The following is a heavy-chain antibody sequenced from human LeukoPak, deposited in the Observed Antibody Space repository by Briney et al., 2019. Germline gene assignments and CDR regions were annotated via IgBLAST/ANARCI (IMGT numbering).Heavy chain of an antibody. Sequence: GGSLRLSCAASGFTFSSYGMHWVRQAPGKGLERVAVISYDGSNKYYADSVKGRFTISRDNSKNTLYLQMNSLRAEDTAVYYCAKDIVVVPAAIDYYYYYGMDVWGQGTTVTVSS. CDR2: ISYDGSNK. D-gene: IGHD2-2*01. V-gene: IGHV3-30*18. J-gene: IGHJ6*02. CDR1: GFTFSSYG. CDR3: AKDIVVVPAAIDYYYYYGMDV.